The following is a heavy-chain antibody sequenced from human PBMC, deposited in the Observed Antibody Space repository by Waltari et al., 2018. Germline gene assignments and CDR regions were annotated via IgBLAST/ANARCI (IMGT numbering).Heavy chain of an antibody. CDR3: AILESDDAFDI. V-gene: IGHV3-74*01. J-gene: IGHJ3*02. CDR1: GFTFSSYW. Sequence: EVQLVESGGGLVQPGGSLRLSCAASGFTFSSYWMPWVRQAPGKGLVWVPRMTTDGSSTSYADSVKGRFTIDRDNAKNTLYLQMNSLRAEDTAVYYCAILESDDAFDIWGQGTMVTVSS. CDR2: MTTDGSST. D-gene: IGHD3-3*01.